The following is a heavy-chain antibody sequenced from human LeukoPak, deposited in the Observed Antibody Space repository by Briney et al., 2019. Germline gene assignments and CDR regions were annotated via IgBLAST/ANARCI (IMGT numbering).Heavy chain of an antibody. CDR1: GYTFTGYY. CDR3: AREDYYDSSGYYKNTEYFQH. J-gene: IGHJ1*01. D-gene: IGHD3-22*01. Sequence: ASVRVSYMASGYTFTGYYMHWVRQAPGQGLEWMGWINPNSGGTNYAQMFQGRVTMTRDTSISTAYMELSRLRSDDTAVYYCAREDYYDSSGYYKNTEYFQHWGQGSLGTVSS. V-gene: IGHV1-2*02. CDR2: INPNSGGT.